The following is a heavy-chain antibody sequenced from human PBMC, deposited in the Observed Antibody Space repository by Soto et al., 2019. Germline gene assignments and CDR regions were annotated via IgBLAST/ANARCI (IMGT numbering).Heavy chain of an antibody. CDR1: GYTFTGYY. J-gene: IGHJ2*01. V-gene: IGHV1-2*02. CDR2: INPNSGGR. CDR3: ARVGSYGDYVDWYFDL. D-gene: IGHD4-17*01. Sequence: QVQLVQSGAEVKKPGASVKVSCKASGYTFTGYYMHWVRQAPGQGLEWMGWINPNSGGRNYAQKFQGRVTMTRDTSISTAYMELSRLRSDDTAVYYCARVGSYGDYVDWYFDLWGRGTLVTVSS.